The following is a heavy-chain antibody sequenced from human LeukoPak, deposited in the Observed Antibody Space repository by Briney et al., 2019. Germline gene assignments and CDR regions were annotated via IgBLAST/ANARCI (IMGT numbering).Heavy chain of an antibody. J-gene: IGHJ4*02. V-gene: IGHV3-23*01. Sequence: GGSLRLSCAASGFTFSSYATSWVRQAPGKGLEWVSAISGSGGSTYYADSVKGRFTISRDNSKNTLYLQMNSLRAEDTAVYYCAKDLYYGSGDTADYWGQGTMVTVSS. D-gene: IGHD3-10*01. CDR1: GFTFSSYA. CDR3: AKDLYYGSGDTADY. CDR2: ISGSGGST.